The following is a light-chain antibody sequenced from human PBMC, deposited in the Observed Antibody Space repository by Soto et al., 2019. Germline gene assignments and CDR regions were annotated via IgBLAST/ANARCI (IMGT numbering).Light chain of an antibody. CDR3: EAWDDSLNGVYV. V-gene: IGLV1-44*01. CDR2: SNN. CDR1: SSNIGSNT. J-gene: IGLJ1*01. Sequence: QSVRTQPPSASGTPGQRVTISCSGSSSNIGSNTVYWYQQLPGTAPKLLIYSNNQRPSGVPDRFSGSKSGTSASLAIGGLQSEDEADYYCEAWDDSLNGVYVFGTGTKVTVL.